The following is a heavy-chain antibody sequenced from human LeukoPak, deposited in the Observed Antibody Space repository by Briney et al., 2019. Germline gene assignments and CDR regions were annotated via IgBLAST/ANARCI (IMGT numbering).Heavy chain of an antibody. D-gene: IGHD5/OR15-5a*01. Sequence: SVKVSCKASGYTFTSYGISWVRQAPGQGLEWMGWIIPIFGTANYAQKFQGRVTITADKSTSTAYMELSSLRSEDTAVYYCARARDGQVFYYYGMDVWGKGTTVTVSS. V-gene: IGHV1-69*06. CDR3: ARARDGQVFYYYGMDV. J-gene: IGHJ6*04. CDR2: IIPIFGTA. CDR1: GYTFTSYG.